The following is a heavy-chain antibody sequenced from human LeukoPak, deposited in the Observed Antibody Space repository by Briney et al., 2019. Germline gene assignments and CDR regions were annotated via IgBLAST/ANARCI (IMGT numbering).Heavy chain of an antibody. CDR3: XXXXXXNFPGRKYFQH. D-gene: IGHD1-20*01. J-gene: IGHJ1*01. CDR2: IYYSGST. CDR1: GGSISSGDYY. V-gene: IGHV4-30-4*01. Sequence: PSETLSLTCTVSGGSISSGDYYWSWIRQPPGKGLEWIGYIYYSGSTYYNPSLKSRVTISVDTSKNQFSLKLRSVTAADTAVDSXXXXXXXNFPGRKYFQHWGQGTLVTVSS.